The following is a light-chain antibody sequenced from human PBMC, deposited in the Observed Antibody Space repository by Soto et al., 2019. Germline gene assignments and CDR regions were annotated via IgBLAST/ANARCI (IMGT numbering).Light chain of an antibody. CDR2: GAS. CDR1: QSLTNIY. V-gene: IGKV3-20*01. Sequence: MVLTQSPGTLSLSPGERATLSCRASQSLTNIYLAWYQQKPGQAPRLLIYGASSRATGIPDRFSGIGSGTDFPLTISRLEPEDFAVYYCQQYESSPPSYTFGQGTKLEIK. CDR3: QQYESSPPSYT. J-gene: IGKJ2*01.